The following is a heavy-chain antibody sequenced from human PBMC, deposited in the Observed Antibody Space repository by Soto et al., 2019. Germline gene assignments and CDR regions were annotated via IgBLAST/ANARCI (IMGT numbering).Heavy chain of an antibody. V-gene: IGHV1-69*01. D-gene: IGHD2-2*01. Sequence: QVQLVQSGAEVKKPGSSVKVSCKASGGTFSSYAISWVRQAPGQGLEWMGGIIPIFGTANYAQKFQGRVTITADESTTTAYIELSSLRSVDTAVYYCARETIVVVPAPMVSEKSYFDYWGQGTLVTVSS. CDR1: GGTFSSYA. CDR2: IIPIFGTA. CDR3: ARETIVVVPAPMVSEKSYFDY. J-gene: IGHJ4*02.